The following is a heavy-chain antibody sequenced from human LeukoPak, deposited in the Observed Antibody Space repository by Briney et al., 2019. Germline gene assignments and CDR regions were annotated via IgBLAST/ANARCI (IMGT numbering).Heavy chain of an antibody. J-gene: IGHJ3*02. CDR3: ARPTDPQLGPVDI. CDR2: IYYSGST. V-gene: IGHV4-39*01. D-gene: IGHD3-10*01. Sequence: SQTLSLTCTVSGGSISSGDYYWSWIRQPPGKGLEWIGSIYYSGSTYYNPSLKSRVTISVDTSKNQFSLKLSSVTAADTAVYYCARPTDPQLGPVDIWGQGTMVTVSS. CDR1: GGSISSGDYY.